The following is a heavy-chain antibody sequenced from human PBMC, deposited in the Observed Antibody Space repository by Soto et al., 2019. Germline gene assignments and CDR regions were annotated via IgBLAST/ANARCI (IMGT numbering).Heavy chain of an antibody. V-gene: IGHV3-7*05. Sequence: GGSLRLSCAASGFTFSSYWMSWVRQAPGKGLEWVANIKQDGSEKYYVDSVKGRFTISRDNAKNSLYLQMNSLRAEDTAVYYCARDHLATFLEWDGAFDIWGQGTMVTVSS. CDR2: IKQDGSEK. D-gene: IGHD3-3*02. CDR3: ARDHLATFLEWDGAFDI. CDR1: GFTFSSYW. J-gene: IGHJ3*02.